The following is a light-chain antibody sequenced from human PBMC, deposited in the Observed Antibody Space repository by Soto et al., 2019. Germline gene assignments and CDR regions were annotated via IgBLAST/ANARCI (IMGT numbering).Light chain of an antibody. Sequence: DIQMTQSPSSLSASVGDRVTITCRASQSINTYLNWYQQKPGRAPKLLIYGASSLQSGVPSRFSGSGSGTDFTLTISSLQPEDFASYYCQQSYSAPLTFGGGTKVEI. V-gene: IGKV1-39*01. CDR1: QSINTY. J-gene: IGKJ4*01. CDR2: GAS. CDR3: QQSYSAPLT.